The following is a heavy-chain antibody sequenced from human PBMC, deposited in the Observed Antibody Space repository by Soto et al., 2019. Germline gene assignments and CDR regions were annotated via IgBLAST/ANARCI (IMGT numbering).Heavy chain of an antibody. Sequence: SVKVSCKASGGTFSSYAISWVRQAPGQGLEWMGGIIPIVGSANYAQKFQGRVTITADESTSTAYMELSSLRSEDTAVYYCARSQGSSTSLEIYYYYYYGMDVWRQGTTVTVSS. CDR1: GGTFSSYA. J-gene: IGHJ6*02. V-gene: IGHV1-69*13. D-gene: IGHD2-2*01. CDR3: ARSQGSSTSLEIYYYYYYGMDV. CDR2: IIPIVGSA.